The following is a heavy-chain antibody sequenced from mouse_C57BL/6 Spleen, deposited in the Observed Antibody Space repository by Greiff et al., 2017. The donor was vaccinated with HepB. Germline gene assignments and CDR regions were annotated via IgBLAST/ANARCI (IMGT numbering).Heavy chain of an antibody. CDR3: ARGGWRGYFDY. CDR2: ISDGGSYT. D-gene: IGHD2-3*01. J-gene: IGHJ2*01. CDR1: GFTFSSYA. V-gene: IGHV5-4*03. Sequence: EVKLVESGGGLVKPGGSLKLSCAASGFTFSSYAMSWVRQTPEKRLEWVATISDGGSYTYYPDNVKGRFTISRDNAKNNLYLQMSHLKSEDTAMYYCARGGWRGYFDYWGQGTTLTVSS.